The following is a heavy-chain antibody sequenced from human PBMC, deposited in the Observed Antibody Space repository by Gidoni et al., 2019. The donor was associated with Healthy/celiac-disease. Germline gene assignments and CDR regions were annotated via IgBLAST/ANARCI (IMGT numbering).Heavy chain of an antibody. D-gene: IGHD3-16*02. CDR2: IYYSGST. Sequence: QLQLQESGPGLVKPSETLSLTSTFSGASISSSGYYLGWVRQPPGKGLEWIWSIYYSGSTSYNTSLKSRVIISVDTSKNQFSLKLSSVTAADTAVYYCARHGGGRDYFWGSYRSIDAFDIWGQGTMVTVSS. J-gene: IGHJ3*02. CDR1: GASISSSGYY. V-gene: IGHV4-39*01. CDR3: ARHGGGRDYFWGSYRSIDAFDI.